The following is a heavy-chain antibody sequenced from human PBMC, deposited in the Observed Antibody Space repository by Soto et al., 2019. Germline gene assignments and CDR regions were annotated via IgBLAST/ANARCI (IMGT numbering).Heavy chain of an antibody. V-gene: IGHV4-4*07. Sequence: TSETLSLTCTVSGGSISSYFWSWIRQPAGKGLEWIGRIYTNDITNYSPSLKSRVTMSVDTSKNQFSLKLRSVTAADTAVYYCASGRIAAAYYFDSWGQGTPVTVSP. D-gene: IGHD6-13*01. CDR2: IYTNDIT. J-gene: IGHJ4*02. CDR3: ASGRIAAAYYFDS. CDR1: GGSISSYF.